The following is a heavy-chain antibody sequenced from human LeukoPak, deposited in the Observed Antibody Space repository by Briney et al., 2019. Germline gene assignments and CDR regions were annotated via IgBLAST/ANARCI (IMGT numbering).Heavy chain of an antibody. CDR1: GHSSTYYT. V-gene: IGHV5-51*01. Sequence: GESLKISCTGSGHSSTYYTIGWVRQMPGKGLEWMGIITPGDSDTRYSPSFQGQVTISADKSTSTAYLQWSSAKDSATAMCYCARRAWGYSYGYYFDYWGQGTLVTVSS. CDR3: ARRAWGYSYGYYFDY. J-gene: IGHJ4*02. D-gene: IGHD5-18*01. CDR2: ITPGDSDT.